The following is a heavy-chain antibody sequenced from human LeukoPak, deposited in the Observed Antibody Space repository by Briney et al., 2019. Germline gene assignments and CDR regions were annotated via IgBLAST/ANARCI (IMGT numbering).Heavy chain of an antibody. V-gene: IGHV4-30-2*01. Sequence: PSQTLSLTCTVSGGSISSGGYYWSWIRQPPGKGLEWIGYIYHSGSTYYNPSLKSRVTISVDRSKNQFSLKLSSVTAADTAVYYCARKYDFWSGYYLFDYWGQGTLVTVSS. CDR3: ARKYDFWSGYYLFDY. J-gene: IGHJ4*02. CDR2: IYHSGST. D-gene: IGHD3-3*01. CDR1: GGSISSGGYY.